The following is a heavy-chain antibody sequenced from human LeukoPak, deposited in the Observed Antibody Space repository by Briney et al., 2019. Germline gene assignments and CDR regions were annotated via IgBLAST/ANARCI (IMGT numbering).Heavy chain of an antibody. D-gene: IGHD3-10*01. Sequence: SQTLSLTCTVSGGSISSGSYDWYWIRQPAGKGLEWIGHIYTSGSSNYSPSLKSRVTISVDTSKNQFSLKLTSVTPADTAVYYCTKGRGIWGQGTLVTVSS. CDR2: IYTSGSS. J-gene: IGHJ4*02. CDR3: TKGRGI. V-gene: IGHV4-61*09. CDR1: GGSISSGSYD.